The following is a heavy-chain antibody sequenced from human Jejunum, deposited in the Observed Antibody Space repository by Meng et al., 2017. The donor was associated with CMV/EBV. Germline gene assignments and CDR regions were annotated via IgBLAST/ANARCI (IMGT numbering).Heavy chain of an antibody. CDR2: VHSGGTT. CDR3: ARAPTVTTVFDS. J-gene: IGHJ4*02. D-gene: IGHD4-17*01. CDR1: GFTVSTNY. Sequence: SCAASGFTVSTNYISWVRHPPGRGLEWVSIVHSGGTTFYAVSVKGRFTISRDESRNTVFLQMNSLRSEDTAVYYCARAPTVTTVFDSWGQGTLVTVSS. V-gene: IGHV3-66*02.